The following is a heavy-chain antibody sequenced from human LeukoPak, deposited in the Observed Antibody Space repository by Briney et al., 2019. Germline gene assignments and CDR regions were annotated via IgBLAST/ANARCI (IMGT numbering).Heavy chain of an antibody. CDR2: ITGSSSYI. J-gene: IGHJ4*02. CDR1: GFTFSSYS. Sequence: GGSLRLSCAASGFTFSSYSMNWVRQAPGKGLEWVSSITGSSSYIHYAGSVKGRFTISRDNAKNSLYLQMNSLRAEDTAVYYCARGFADFVWGSYPSSYWGQGILVTVSS. D-gene: IGHD3-16*02. CDR3: ARGFADFVWGSYPSSY. V-gene: IGHV3-21*01.